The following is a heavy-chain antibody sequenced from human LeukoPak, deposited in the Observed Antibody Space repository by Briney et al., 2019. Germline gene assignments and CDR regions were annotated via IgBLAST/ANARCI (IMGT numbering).Heavy chain of an antibody. V-gene: IGHV4-4*07. CDR3: ARVWSDTAMVKGDYFDY. D-gene: IGHD5-18*01. CDR2: IYASGST. Sequence: PSETLSLTCTVSGGSISSYHWGWIRQPAGKGLEWIGRIYASGSTNYNPSLKSRVTMSVDTSKNQFSLKLSSVTAADTAVYYCARVWSDTAMVKGDYFDYWGQGTLVTVSS. CDR1: GGSISSYH. J-gene: IGHJ4*02.